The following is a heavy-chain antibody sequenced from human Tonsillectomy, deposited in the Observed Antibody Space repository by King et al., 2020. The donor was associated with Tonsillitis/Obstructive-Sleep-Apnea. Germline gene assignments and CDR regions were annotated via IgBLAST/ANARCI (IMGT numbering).Heavy chain of an antibody. D-gene: IGHD1-14*01. CDR2: INHSGST. J-gene: IGHJ4*02. V-gene: IGHV4-34*01. Sequence: VQLQQWGAGLLKPSETLSLTCAVYGGSFSGYYWSWIRQPPGKGLEWIGEINHSGSTNYNPSLKSRVTISVDTSKNQFSLKLSSVTAADTAVYYCARGHYITNFDYWGQGTLVTVSS. CDR3: ARGHYITNFDY. CDR1: GGSFSGYY.